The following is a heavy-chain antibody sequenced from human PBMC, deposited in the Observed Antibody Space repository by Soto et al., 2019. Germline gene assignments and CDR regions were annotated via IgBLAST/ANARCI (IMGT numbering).Heavy chain of an antibody. D-gene: IGHD5-12*01. CDR3: ARDRRWLQMTWYEDYGMDV. V-gene: IGHV1-18*04. J-gene: IGHJ6*02. CDR1: GYTFTSYC. Sequence: ASVKVSCKASGYTFTSYCISWVRQAPGQGLEWMGWISAYNGNTNYAQKLQGRVTMTTDTSTSTAYMELRSLRSDDTAVYYCARDRRWLQMTWYEDYGMDVWGQGTTVTVSS. CDR2: ISAYNGNT.